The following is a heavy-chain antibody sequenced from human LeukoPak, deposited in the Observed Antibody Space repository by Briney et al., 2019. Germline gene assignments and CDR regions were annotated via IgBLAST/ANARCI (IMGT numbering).Heavy chain of an antibody. J-gene: IGHJ4*02. V-gene: IGHV3-30-3*01. D-gene: IGHD2-15*01. CDR3: ARERRAVYCSGGSCYGWFDY. Sequence: GGSLRLSCVASGFTFSSYAMHWVRQAPGKGLEWVAVISYDGSNKYYADSVKGRFTISRDNAKNTLYLQMNSLRAEDTAVYYCARERRAVYCSGGSCYGWFDYWGQGTLVTVSS. CDR2: ISYDGSNK. CDR1: GFTFSSYA.